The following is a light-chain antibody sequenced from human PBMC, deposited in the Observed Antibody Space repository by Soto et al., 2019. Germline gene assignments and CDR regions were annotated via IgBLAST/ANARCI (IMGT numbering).Light chain of an antibody. Sequence: EIVLTQSPATLSSFPGDIVTLPSRASQAVNTRLAWYQHKPGQAPRLLIYLASNRAAGVPARFSGSGSGTDFTLTISDVEPEDFAVYYCHQRQSWPRTFGQGTKVDIK. J-gene: IGKJ1*01. CDR1: QAVNTR. V-gene: IGKV3-11*01. CDR2: LAS. CDR3: HQRQSWPRT.